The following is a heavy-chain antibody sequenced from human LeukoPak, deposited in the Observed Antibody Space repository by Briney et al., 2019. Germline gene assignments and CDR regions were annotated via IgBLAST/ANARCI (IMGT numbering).Heavy chain of an antibody. V-gene: IGHV3-30-3*01. CDR2: ISYDGGNK. J-gene: IGHJ4*02. Sequence: SGRSLRLSCAASGFSFSSYAMHWVRQAPGKGLEWVAVISYDGGNKYYADSVKGRFTISRDNSKNTLYLQMNSLRAEDTAVYYCARGVSMAQPHIDYWGQGTLVTVSS. CDR1: GFSFSSYA. CDR3: ARGVSMAQPHIDY. D-gene: IGHD2/OR15-2a*01.